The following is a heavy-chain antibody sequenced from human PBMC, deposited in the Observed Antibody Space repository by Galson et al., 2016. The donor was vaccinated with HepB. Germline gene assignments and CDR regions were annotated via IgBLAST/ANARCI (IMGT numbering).Heavy chain of an antibody. V-gene: IGHV3-23*01. Sequence: SLRLSCAASGFTFSNHAMSWVRQAPGKGLEWVSDVSGHGSNTHYADSVKGRFTVSRDNSKNTVYLQTNSLRAEDTAVYYCAKGENGEYCNGVYWGQGTLVTVSS. D-gene: IGHD2/OR15-2a*01. CDR3: AKGENGEYCNGVY. CDR2: VSGHGSNT. CDR1: GFTFSNHA. J-gene: IGHJ4*02.